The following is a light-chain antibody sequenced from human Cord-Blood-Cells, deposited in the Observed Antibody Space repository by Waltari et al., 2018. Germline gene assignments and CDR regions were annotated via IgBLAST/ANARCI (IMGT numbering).Light chain of an antibody. J-gene: IGKJ2*01. CDR3: QQSYSTPPYT. CDR2: AAS. CDR1: QGISSY. V-gene: IGKV1-39*01. Sequence: DIQMTQSPSSLSASVGDRVTITCRASQGISSYLNWYQQKPGKAPKLLIYAASSLQSGVPSRFSGSGGGADVTLTISSLQPEDFATDYCQQSYSTPPYTFGQGTKLEIK.